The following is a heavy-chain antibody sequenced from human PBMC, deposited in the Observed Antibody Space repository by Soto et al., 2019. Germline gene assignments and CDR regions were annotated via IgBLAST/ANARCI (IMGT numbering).Heavy chain of an antibody. CDR2: ISSSSSYI. CDR3: ARDGYNYPTYYYYNGMDV. D-gene: IGHD5-12*01. V-gene: IGHV3-21*01. Sequence: GGSLRLSCAASGFTFSSYSINWVRQAPGKGLEWVSSISSSSSYIYYADSVKGRFTISRDNAKNSMYLQMNSLRDEDTAVFYCARDGYNYPTYYYYNGMDVWGQGTTVTVSS. J-gene: IGHJ6*02. CDR1: GFTFSSYS.